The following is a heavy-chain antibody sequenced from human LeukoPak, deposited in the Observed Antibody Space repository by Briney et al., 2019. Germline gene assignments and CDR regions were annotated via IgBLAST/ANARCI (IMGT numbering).Heavy chain of an antibody. CDR3: ARGDYGDY. CDR2: ISTYNGNT. CDR1: GYTFTTYG. Sequence: ASVKVSCRASGYTFTTYGISWVRQAPGQGLEWMGWISTYNGNTNYAQKLQGRVTVTTDTSTSTAYMDLRSLRSDDTAVYYCARGDYGDYWGQGTLVTVSS. J-gene: IGHJ4*02. V-gene: IGHV1-18*01.